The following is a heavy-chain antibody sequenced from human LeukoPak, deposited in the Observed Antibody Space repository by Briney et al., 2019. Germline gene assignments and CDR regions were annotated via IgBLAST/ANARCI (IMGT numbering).Heavy chain of an antibody. Sequence: GGSLRLSCAASGFTFSLYTMHWVRQAPGKGLEWVAVISYDGSDKYYADSVKGRFTISRDNSKNTLFLQMYSLRAEDTAVYFCARDVGGGDTFDYWGQGTLVTVSS. V-gene: IGHV3-30*04. J-gene: IGHJ4*02. CDR1: GFTFSLYT. CDR3: ARDVGGGDTFDY. CDR2: ISYDGSDK. D-gene: IGHD2-21*02.